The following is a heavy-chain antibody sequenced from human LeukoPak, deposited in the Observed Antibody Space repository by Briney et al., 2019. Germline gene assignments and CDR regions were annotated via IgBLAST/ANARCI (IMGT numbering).Heavy chain of an antibody. CDR2: IHHSGST. V-gene: IGHV4-59*01. CDR1: GGSISNFY. J-gene: IGHJ4*02. Sequence: SETLSLTCTVSGGSISNFYWNWIRQPPGKGLEWIGYIHHSGSTDYNPSLKSRVSVSVHTSKNQFSLKLNSVTAADTAVYYCATQDRGLLAPFDYWGPGTLVTVSS. CDR3: ATQDRGLLAPFDY. D-gene: IGHD2-15*01.